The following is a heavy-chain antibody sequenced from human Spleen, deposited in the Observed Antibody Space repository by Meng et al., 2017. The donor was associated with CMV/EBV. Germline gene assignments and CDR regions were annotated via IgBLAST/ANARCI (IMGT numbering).Heavy chain of an antibody. V-gene: IGHV3-7*01. CDR3: AREEGDF. CDR2: IKQDGSET. Sequence: SLRLSCAASGLTFTSYLMSWVRQTPGKGLEWVANIKQDGSETYYEDSVKGRFTISRDNTKNSLYLQMNSLRVDVTAVYYCAREEGDFWSQGTLVTVSS. J-gene: IGHJ4*02. CDR1: GLTFTSYL. D-gene: IGHD3-3*01.